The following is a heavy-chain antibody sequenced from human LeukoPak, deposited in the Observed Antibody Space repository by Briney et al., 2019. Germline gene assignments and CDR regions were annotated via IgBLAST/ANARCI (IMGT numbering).Heavy chain of an antibody. CDR2: IRSKANNYAT. D-gene: IGHD3-22*01. V-gene: IGHV3-73*01. Sequence: GGSLRLSCAASGFTFSDSATHWVRQASGKGLEWVGRIRSKANNYATAYAASVKGRFTISRDDSENTAYLQMNSLKTEDTAVYYCSGADFYDSRAYYLRWGQGTLVTVSS. CDR3: SGADFYDSRAYYLR. CDR1: GFTFSDSA. J-gene: IGHJ4*02.